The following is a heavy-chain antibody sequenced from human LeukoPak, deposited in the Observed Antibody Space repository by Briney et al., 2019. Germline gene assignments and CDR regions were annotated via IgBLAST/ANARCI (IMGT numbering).Heavy chain of an antibody. J-gene: IGHJ4*02. CDR2: IKGDGSAK. D-gene: IGHD6-13*01. CDR1: GFTFSSYW. V-gene: IGHV3-7*01. Sequence: PGGSLRLSCAASGFTFSSYWMSWVRQAQGQGLERVANIKGDGSAKYYEDSVKGRFTITRDNAKSSLFLQMNSLRAEDTAVYYCARLVLSRTWFDDFWGQGTLVTVSS. CDR3: ARLVLSRTWFDDF.